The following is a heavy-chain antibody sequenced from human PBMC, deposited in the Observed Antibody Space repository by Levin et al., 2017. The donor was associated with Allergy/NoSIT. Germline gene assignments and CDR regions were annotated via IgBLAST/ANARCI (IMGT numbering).Heavy chain of an antibody. CDR1: GGSFSGYY. D-gene: IGHD6-13*01. Sequence: SETLSLTCAVYGGSFSGYYWSWIRQPPGKGLEWIGEINHSGSTNYNPSLKSRVTISVDTSKNQFSLKLSSVTAADTAVYYCARGSLLAAGVGPSDYWGQGTLVTVSS. J-gene: IGHJ4*02. CDR2: INHSGST. V-gene: IGHV4-34*01. CDR3: ARGSLLAAGVGPSDY.